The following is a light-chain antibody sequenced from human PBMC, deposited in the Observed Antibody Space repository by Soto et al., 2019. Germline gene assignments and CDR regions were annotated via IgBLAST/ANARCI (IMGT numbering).Light chain of an antibody. CDR3: QAYDSSVSGWV. V-gene: IGLV1-40*01. Sequence: QSVLTQPPSVSGAPGQRVTISCTGSSSNIGAGYDVHWYQQIPGTAPKLLISGNSNRPSGVPDRFSGSKSGTSASLAITGLQAEDEADYYCQAYDSSVSGWVFGGGTKLTVL. CDR1: SSNIGAGYD. J-gene: IGLJ3*02. CDR2: GNS.